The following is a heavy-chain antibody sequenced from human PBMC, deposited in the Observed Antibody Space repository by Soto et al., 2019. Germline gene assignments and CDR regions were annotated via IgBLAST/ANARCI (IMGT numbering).Heavy chain of an antibody. Sequence: PSETLSRTCPVSGDSVSTHYYYWSWVREPPGKGLDWIGYVYHTGDTRYNPSLESRVTMSLAKSKNKFSLKLRSVIAADTAVYFCARGGNRYSTTASGVGGFDFWGQGTLVTVS. V-gene: IGHV4-61*01. CDR2: VYHTGDT. D-gene: IGHD2-8*01. CDR3: ARGGNRYSTTASGVGGFDF. CDR1: GDSVSTHYYY. J-gene: IGHJ4*02.